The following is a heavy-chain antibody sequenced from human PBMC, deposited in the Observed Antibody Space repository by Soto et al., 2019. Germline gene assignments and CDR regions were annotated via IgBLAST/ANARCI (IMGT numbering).Heavy chain of an antibody. D-gene: IGHD6-13*01. Sequence: QVQLVESGGGLVKRGGSLRLSCAASGFTFSDYYMSWIRQAPGKGLEWVSYISSSSSSTNYADSVKGRFTISRDNAKNSLYLQMNSLRAEDTAVYYCARERASSSWYYSSYGMDVWGQGTTVTVSS. CDR1: GFTFSDYY. J-gene: IGHJ6*02. CDR2: ISSSSSST. V-gene: IGHV3-11*05. CDR3: ARERASSSWYYSSYGMDV.